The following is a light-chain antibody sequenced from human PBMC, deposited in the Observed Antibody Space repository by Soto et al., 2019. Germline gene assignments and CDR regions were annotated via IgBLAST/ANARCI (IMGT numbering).Light chain of an antibody. Sequence: EIVLTHSPGTLSLSPGERVTLSCRASQSVSSKLAWFQQKPGQAPRLLIYGAFTRATGIPTRFSGSGSETEFTLTISSLQSEDFAVYYCQQYNMWPHTFGQGTKVDIK. J-gene: IGKJ2*01. CDR1: QSVSSK. CDR3: QQYNMWPHT. CDR2: GAF. V-gene: IGKV3-15*01.